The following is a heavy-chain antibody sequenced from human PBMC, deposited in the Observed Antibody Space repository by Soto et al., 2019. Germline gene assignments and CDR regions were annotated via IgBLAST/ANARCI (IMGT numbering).Heavy chain of an antibody. V-gene: IGHV4-59*01. D-gene: IGHD4-17*01. CDR1: GGSINYSY. CDR3: ARVNYGDYYYGMDV. J-gene: IGHJ6*02. Sequence: PSETLSLTCTVSGGSINYSYWSWIRQPPGKGLEWRGYISYTGSANYNASLKSRLTISVDTSKNQFSLKLSSVTAADTALYYCARVNYGDYYYGMDVWGQGTTVTVSS. CDR2: ISYTGSA.